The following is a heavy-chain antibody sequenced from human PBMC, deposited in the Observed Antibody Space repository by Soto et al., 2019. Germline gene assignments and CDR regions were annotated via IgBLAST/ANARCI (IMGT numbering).Heavy chain of an antibody. CDR3: ARGPDILTGYYTNDAFDI. Sequence: QVQLVQSGAEVKKPGASVKVSCKASGYTFTGYYMHWVRQAPGQGLEWMGWINPNSGGTNYAQKFQGWVTMTRDTSISTAYMELSRLRSDDTAVYYCARGPDILTGYYTNDAFDIWGQGTMVTVSS. J-gene: IGHJ3*02. CDR2: INPNSGGT. CDR1: GYTFTGYY. V-gene: IGHV1-2*04. D-gene: IGHD3-9*01.